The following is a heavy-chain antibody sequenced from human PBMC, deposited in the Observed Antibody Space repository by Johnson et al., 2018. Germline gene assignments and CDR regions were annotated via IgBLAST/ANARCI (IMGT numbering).Heavy chain of an antibody. J-gene: IGHJ1*01. CDR1: GFTFSSYA. CDR3: ARSLGLASRGYHYCSFQH. V-gene: IGHV3-23*01. CDR2: ISGSGGST. Sequence: VQLLESGGGVVQPGRSLRLSCTASGFTFSSYAMSWVRQAPGKGLEWVSAISGSGGSTYYADSVKGRFTISRDNSKNTLYLQMSTLRAEDTAAYYCARSLGLASRGYHYCSFQHWGQGTLVTVSS. D-gene: IGHD3-22*01.